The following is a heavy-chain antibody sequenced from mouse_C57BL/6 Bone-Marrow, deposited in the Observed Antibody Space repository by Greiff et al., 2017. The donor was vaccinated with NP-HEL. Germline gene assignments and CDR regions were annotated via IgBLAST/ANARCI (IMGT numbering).Heavy chain of an antibody. Sequence: QVQLQQPGAELVKPGASVKMSYKASGYTFTSYWITWVKQRPGQGLEWIGDIYPGSGSTNYNEKFKSKATLTVDTSSSTAYMQLSSLTSEDSAVYYCARFITTEWYFDVWGTGTTVTVSS. D-gene: IGHD1-1*01. CDR1: GYTFTSYW. J-gene: IGHJ1*03. CDR2: IYPGSGST. V-gene: IGHV1-55*01. CDR3: ARFITTEWYFDV.